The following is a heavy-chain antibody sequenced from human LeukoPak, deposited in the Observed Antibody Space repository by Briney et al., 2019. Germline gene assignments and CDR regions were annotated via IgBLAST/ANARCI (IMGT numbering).Heavy chain of an antibody. D-gene: IGHD3-22*01. J-gene: IGHJ2*01. CDR3: ARVGYYDSSGYSLYWYFDL. CDR1: GGSISSYY. V-gene: IGHV4-4*07. CDR2: IYTSGST. Sequence: SETLSLTCTVSGGSISSYYWSWLRQPAGKGLEWIGRIYTSGSTNYNPSLKSRVTMSVDTSKNQFSLKLSSVTAADTAVYYCARVGYYDSSGYSLYWYFDLWGRGTLVTVSS.